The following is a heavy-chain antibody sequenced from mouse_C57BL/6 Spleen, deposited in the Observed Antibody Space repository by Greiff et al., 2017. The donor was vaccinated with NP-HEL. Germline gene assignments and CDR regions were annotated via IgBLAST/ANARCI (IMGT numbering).Heavy chain of an antibody. D-gene: IGHD2-4*01. J-gene: IGHJ3*01. CDR2: IDPNSGGT. V-gene: IGHV1-72*01. CDR1: GYTFTSYW. Sequence: QVQLQQPGAELVKPGASVTLSCKASGYTFTSYWMHWVKQRPGRGLEWIGRIDPNSGGTKYNEKFKSKATMTVDKPSSTAYMQLSSLTSEDSAVYYCARPSYDYSLAYWGQGTLVTVSA. CDR3: ARPSYDYSLAY.